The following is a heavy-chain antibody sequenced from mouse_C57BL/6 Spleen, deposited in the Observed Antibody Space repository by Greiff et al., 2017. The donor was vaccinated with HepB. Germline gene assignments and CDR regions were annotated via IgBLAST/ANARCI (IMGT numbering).Heavy chain of an antibody. CDR1: GFTFSDYG. CDR2: ISNLAYSI. Sequence: DVMLVESGGGLVQPGWSLKLSCAASGFTFSDYGMAWVRQAPRTGPEWVAFISNLAYSIYYADTVTGRFTISRENAKNTLDLGMSSLRSEDTAMYDCARQVTGTGSCDYWGEGTTLTVSS. V-gene: IGHV5-15*01. D-gene: IGHD4-1*01. CDR3: ARQVTGTGSCDY. J-gene: IGHJ2*01.